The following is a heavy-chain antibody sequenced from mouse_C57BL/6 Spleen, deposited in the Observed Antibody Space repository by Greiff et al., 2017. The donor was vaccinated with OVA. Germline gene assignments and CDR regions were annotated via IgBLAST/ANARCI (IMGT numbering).Heavy chain of an antibody. Sequence: QVQLKHSGAELVRPGTSVKVSCKASGYAFTNYLIEWVKQRPGQGLEWIGMINPGSGGTNYNEKFKGKATLTADKSSSTAYMQLSSLTSEDSAVYFCARQVVGYFDYWGKGTTLTVSS. CDR2: INPGSGGT. D-gene: IGHD1-1*01. CDR3: ARQVVGYFDY. V-gene: IGHV1-54*01. CDR1: GYAFTNYL. J-gene: IGHJ2*01.